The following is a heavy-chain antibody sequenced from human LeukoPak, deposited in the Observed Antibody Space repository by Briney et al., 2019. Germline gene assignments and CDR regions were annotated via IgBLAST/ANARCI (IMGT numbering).Heavy chain of an antibody. V-gene: IGHV4-59*01. CDR3: ARGDTFFDY. CDR2: VYYSGST. CDR1: GGSISSYY. J-gene: IGHJ4*02. Sequence: PSETLSLTCTVSGGSISSYYWSWFRQLPGKGLEWIGYVYYSGSTNYNPSLKSRITVSVDTSRNQFSLNLSSVTAADTAVYYCARGDTFFDYWGQGTLVTVSS. D-gene: IGHD3-16*01.